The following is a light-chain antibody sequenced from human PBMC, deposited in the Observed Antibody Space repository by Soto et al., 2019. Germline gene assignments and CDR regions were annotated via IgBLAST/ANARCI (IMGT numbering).Light chain of an antibody. CDR2: DVN. V-gene: IGLV2-14*03. CDR1: SSDIGAYNF. CDR3: TSWTTSTTMI. Sequence: QPVPTQPASVSGSPRQSITISCTGTSSDIGAYNFVSWYQQHPGKAPKLMLYDVNIRPSGVSNRFSGSKSGNTASLTISGLQAEDEADYYCTSWTTSTTMIFGGGTKLTVL. J-gene: IGLJ2*01.